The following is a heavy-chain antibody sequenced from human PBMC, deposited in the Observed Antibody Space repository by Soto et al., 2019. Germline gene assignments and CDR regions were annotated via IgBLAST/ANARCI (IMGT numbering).Heavy chain of an antibody. J-gene: IGHJ1*01. D-gene: IGHD2-8*01. CDR2: TYYRSKWHR. CDR3: ARDPNGLHP. CDR1: GDSVSSTSAA. Sequence: SQTLSLTCVISGDSVSSTSAAWNWLRQSPSRGLEWLGRTYYRSKWHRDYAMSVESRIIINPDTSKNQFSLQLNSMTPDDSAVYYGARDPNGLHPWGQGTL. V-gene: IGHV6-1*01.